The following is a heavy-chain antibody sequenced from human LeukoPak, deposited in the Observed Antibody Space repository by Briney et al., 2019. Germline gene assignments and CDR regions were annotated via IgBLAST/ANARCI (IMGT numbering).Heavy chain of an antibody. D-gene: IGHD3-3*01. Sequence: SETLSLTCTVSGDSMIDNNFYWGWTRQSPQKGLEWIASIYYNGKSLYNPSLKSRVTISVDASKNQISLRLSSVAAADTAVYYCARDSFGVVRDFWGQGTMVTVSS. V-gene: IGHV4-39*07. J-gene: IGHJ3*01. CDR3: ARDSFGVVRDF. CDR1: GDSMIDNNFY. CDR2: IYYNGKS.